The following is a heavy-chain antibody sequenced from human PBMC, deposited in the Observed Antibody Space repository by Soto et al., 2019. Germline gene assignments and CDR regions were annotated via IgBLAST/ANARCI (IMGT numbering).Heavy chain of an antibody. CDR2: ISYDGSNK. J-gene: IGHJ6*02. Sequence: QVQLVESGGGVVQPGRSLRLSCAASGFTFSSYGMHWVRQAPGKGLEWVAVISYDGSNKYYADSVKGRFTISRDNSKNTLYLQMNRLRAEDTAVYYCAKSPAARPPGYYYYGMDVWGQGTTVTVSS. CDR3: AKSPAARPPGYYYYGMDV. CDR1: GFTFSSYG. D-gene: IGHD6-6*01. V-gene: IGHV3-30*18.